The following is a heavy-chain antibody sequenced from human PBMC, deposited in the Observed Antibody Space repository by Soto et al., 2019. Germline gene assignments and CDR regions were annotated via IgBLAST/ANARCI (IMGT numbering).Heavy chain of an antibody. CDR3: ARDGIAEGRFDP. V-gene: IGHV1-18*01. D-gene: IGHD6-13*01. J-gene: IGHJ5*02. CDR2: IXAYNGXT. Sequence: GXSVKVSCKASGSTFTRYGISWVRQAPGQGLDWMGWIXAYNGXTHYAQKLQGXXTMPTDTXXSTAPMELRSLRPHDTPVYYCARDGIAEGRFDPWGQGTLVTVSS. CDR1: GSTFTRYG.